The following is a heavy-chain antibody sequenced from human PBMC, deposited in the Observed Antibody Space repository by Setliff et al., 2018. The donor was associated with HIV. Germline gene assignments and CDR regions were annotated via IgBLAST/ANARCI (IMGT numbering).Heavy chain of an antibody. V-gene: IGHV3-7*05. CDR3: ATDCAVVGGTGSLDS. J-gene: IGHJ4*02. CDR1: GFTFSTYW. Sequence: LRLSCAASGFTFSTYWMSWVRQAPGKGLEWVANIKQDGSEENYMDSVKGRFTISRDNAKNSLYLQMNSLRVEDTAVYYCATDCAVVGGTGSLDSWGQGTLVTVSS. CDR2: IKQDGSEE. D-gene: IGHD1-26*01.